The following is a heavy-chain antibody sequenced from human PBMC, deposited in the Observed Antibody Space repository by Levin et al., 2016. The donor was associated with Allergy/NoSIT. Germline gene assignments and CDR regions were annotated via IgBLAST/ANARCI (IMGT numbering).Heavy chain of an antibody. CDR1: DYSISSGYY. V-gene: IGHV4-38-2*02. D-gene: IGHD5-24*01. J-gene: IGHJ5*02. CDR2: VSHGRNP. CDR3: ARDRDHGYSYIGLDA. Sequence: GSLRLSCTVSDYSISSGYYWGWIRQSPGKGLEWIGSVSHGRNPYYNPSFKSRVSISMDTSMNQFSLTLNSVTATDTAVYFCARDRDHGYSYIGLDAWGQGILVTVSS.